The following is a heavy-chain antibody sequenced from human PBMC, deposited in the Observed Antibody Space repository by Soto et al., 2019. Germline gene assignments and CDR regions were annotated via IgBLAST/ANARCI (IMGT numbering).Heavy chain of an antibody. J-gene: IGHJ4*02. CDR1: GGSISSYY. Sequence: SETLSLTCTVSGGSISSYYWSWIRQPPGKGLEWIGYIYYSGSTNYNPSLKSRVTISVDTSKNQFSLKLSSVTAADTAVYYCATLDHGGSSGHVPFSDYWGQGTRVTVYS. CDR3: ATLDHGGSSGHVPFSDY. V-gene: IGHV4-59*01. D-gene: IGHD5-12*01. CDR2: IYYSGST.